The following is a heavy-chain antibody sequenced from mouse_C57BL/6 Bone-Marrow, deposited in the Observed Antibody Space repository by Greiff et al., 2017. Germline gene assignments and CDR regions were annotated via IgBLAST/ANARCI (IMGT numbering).Heavy chain of an antibody. D-gene: IGHD1-1*01. CDR2: IDPETGGT. J-gene: IGHJ2*01. CDR1: GYTFTDYE. V-gene: IGHV1-15*01. Sequence: VKLQESGAELVRPGASVTLSCKASGYTFTDYEMHWVKQTPVHGLEWIGAIDPETGGTAYNQKFKGKAILTADKSSSTAYMELRSLTSEDSAVYYCTSRYYGSSYYFDYWGQGTTLTVSS. CDR3: TSRYYGSSYYFDY.